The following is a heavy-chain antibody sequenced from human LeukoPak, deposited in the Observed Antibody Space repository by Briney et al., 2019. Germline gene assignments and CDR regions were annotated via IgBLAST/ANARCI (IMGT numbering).Heavy chain of an antibody. J-gene: IGHJ4*02. CDR1: GGSISSYY. CDR3: ARAAWNDGWWSSYYFDY. V-gene: IGHV4-59*01. CDR2: IYYSGST. Sequence: SETLSLTCTVSGGSISSYYWSWIRQPPGKGLEWIGYIYYSGSTNYNPSLKSRVTISVDTSKNQFSLKLSSVTAADTAVYYCARAAWNDGWWSSYYFDYWGQGTLVTVSS. D-gene: IGHD1-1*01.